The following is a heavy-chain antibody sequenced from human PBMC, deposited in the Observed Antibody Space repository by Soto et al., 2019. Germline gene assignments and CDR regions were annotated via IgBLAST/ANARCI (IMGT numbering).Heavy chain of an antibody. CDR2: IWYDGSNK. V-gene: IGHV3-33*01. J-gene: IGHJ6*03. Sequence: GGSLRLSCAASGFTFSSYGMHWVRQAPGKGLEWVAVIWYDGSNKYYADSVKGRFTISRDNSKNTLYLQMNSLRAEDTAVYYCARVVNGGWFYYMDVWGKGTTVTVSS. CDR1: GFTFSSYG. D-gene: IGHD6-19*01. CDR3: ARVVNGGWFYYMDV.